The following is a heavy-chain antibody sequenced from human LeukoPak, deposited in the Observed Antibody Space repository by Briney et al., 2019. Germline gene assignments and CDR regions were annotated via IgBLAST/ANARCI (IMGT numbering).Heavy chain of an antibody. CDR1: GFTFDDYG. J-gene: IGHJ4*02. CDR2: ISSSSSYI. Sequence: GGPLRLSCAASGFTFDDYGMSWVRQAPGKGLEWVSSISSSSSYIYYADSVKGRFTISRDNAKNSLYLQMNSLRAEDTAVYYCARDAGYSSGWYDYWGQGTLVTVSS. V-gene: IGHV3-21*01. CDR3: ARDAGYSSGWYDY. D-gene: IGHD6-19*01.